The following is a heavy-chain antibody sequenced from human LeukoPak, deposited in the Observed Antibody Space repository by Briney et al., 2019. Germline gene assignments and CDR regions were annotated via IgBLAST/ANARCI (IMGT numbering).Heavy chain of an antibody. V-gene: IGHV4-39*01. CDR1: GGSISISSYY. CDR3: ARPYSSSWSFDY. D-gene: IGHD6-13*01. CDR2: IYYSGST. J-gene: IGHJ4*02. Sequence: SETLSLTCTVSGGSISISSYYWGWIRQPPGKGLEWIGSIYYSGSTYYNPSLKSRVTISVDTSKNQFSLKLSSVTAADTAVYYCARPYSSSWSFDYWGQGTLVTVSS.